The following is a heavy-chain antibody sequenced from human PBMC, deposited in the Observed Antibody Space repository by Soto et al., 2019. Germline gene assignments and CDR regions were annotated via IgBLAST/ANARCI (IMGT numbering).Heavy chain of an antibody. CDR2: IDPSDSYT. Sequence: PGESLKISCKVSGYSFTSYWFSWGRQMPGKGLKWMGMIDPSDSYTNYSPSFQAHVTISADKSISTAYLQWRSLKASDTAMYYCATPPSSDAFDIWGQGTMVTGS. CDR3: ATPPSSDAFDI. J-gene: IGHJ3*02. CDR1: GYSFTSYW. V-gene: IGHV5-10-1*01.